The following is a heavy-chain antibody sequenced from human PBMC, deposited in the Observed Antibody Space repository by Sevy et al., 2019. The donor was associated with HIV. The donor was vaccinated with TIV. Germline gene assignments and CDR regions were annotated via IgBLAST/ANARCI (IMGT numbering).Heavy chain of an antibody. V-gene: IGHV3-33*01. CDR1: GFTFSNYA. D-gene: IGHD3-22*01. J-gene: IGHJ4*02. CDR2: IWSDGAYQ. CDR3: ARGGYYYDNAAYYALDS. Sequence: GGSLRLSCAATGFTFSNYAMHWVRQAPGKGMEWVAIIWSDGAYQYQGDSVKGRFTISRDNSKNTLYLQMNNVRVEDTAGYYCARGGYYYDNAAYYALDSWGQGTLVTVSS.